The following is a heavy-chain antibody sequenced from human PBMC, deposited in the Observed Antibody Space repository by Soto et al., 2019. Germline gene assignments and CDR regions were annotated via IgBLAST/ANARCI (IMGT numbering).Heavy chain of an antibody. V-gene: IGHV5-51*01. D-gene: IGHD2-2*01. J-gene: IGHJ6*02. CDR1: GCSVTSYW. Sequence: PGASLKTSGKGSGCSVTSYWIGWVRQMPGKGLEWMGIIYPGDSDTRYSPSFQGQVTISADKSISTAYLQWSSLKASDTAMYYRASSTSDYYYYGMDVWGQGTTVTVSS. CDR2: IYPGDSDT. CDR3: ASSTSDYYYYGMDV.